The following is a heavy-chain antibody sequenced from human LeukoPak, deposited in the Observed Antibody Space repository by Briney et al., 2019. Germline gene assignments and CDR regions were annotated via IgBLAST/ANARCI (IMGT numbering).Heavy chain of an antibody. CDR2: INPNSGDT. D-gene: IGHD3-3*01. J-gene: IGHJ4*02. Sequence: ASVKVSCKASGYTFSDYQINWVRQASGQGLEWMGWINPNSGDTKYAQAFQGRVTMTRDTSISTAYMELNRLTSDDTAMYYCARGDYSNGYPYRLDSWGQGTLVTVSS. CDR1: GYTFSDYQ. V-gene: IGHV1-2*02. CDR3: ARGDYSNGYPYRLDS.